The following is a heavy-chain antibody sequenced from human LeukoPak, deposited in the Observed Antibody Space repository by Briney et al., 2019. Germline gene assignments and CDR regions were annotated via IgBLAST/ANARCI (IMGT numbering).Heavy chain of an antibody. CDR2: ILYDGSTQ. CDR3: ATLVVVVSAAVDY. CDR1: GFPFSTYA. Sequence: PGRSLRLSCAASGFPFSTYAMHWVRQAPGKGLEWVAVILYDGSTQYYADSVKGRFTISRDNSNNTPYLQMNSLRAEDTAIYYCATLVVVVSAAVDYWGQGTLVTVSS. J-gene: IGHJ4*02. D-gene: IGHD2-21*01. V-gene: IGHV3-30*04.